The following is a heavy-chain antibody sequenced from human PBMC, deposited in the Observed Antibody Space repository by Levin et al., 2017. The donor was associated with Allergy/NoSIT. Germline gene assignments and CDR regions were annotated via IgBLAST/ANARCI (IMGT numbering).Heavy chain of an antibody. CDR3: ARGSSGWYSEHLYGMDV. D-gene: IGHD6-19*01. Sequence: GGSLRLSCAASGFTFSSYNMNWVRQAPGKGLEWVSYISSSSSTIDYADSVKGRFTISRDNAKNSLYLQMNSLRDEDTAVYYCARGSSGWYSEHLYGMDVWRQGTTVTVSS. J-gene: IGHJ6*02. CDR2: ISSSSSTI. V-gene: IGHV3-48*02. CDR1: GFTFSSYN.